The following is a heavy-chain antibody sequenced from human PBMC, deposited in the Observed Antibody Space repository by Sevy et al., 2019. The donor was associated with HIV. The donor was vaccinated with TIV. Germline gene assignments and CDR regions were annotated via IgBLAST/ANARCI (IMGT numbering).Heavy chain of an antibody. CDR2: VGPAGDQ. J-gene: IGHJ6*02. D-gene: IGHD5-12*01. CDR3: ARSGGYSDYGMDD. Sequence: GGSLRLSCVAAGFTFSSYDMHWVRQVTGKGLEWISGVGPAGDQFYSGSVKGRFTISRENAKNSFYLQMNNLRAGDTAVYYCARSGGYSDYGMDDWGQGTTVTVSS. CDR1: GFTFSSYD. V-gene: IGHV3-13*05.